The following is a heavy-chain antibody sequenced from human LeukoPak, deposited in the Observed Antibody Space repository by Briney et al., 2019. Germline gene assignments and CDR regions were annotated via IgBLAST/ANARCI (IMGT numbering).Heavy chain of an antibody. Sequence: GGSLRLSCAASGFTISSYSMNWVRQAPGKGLEWVSSISSSSSYIYYADSVKGRFTISRDNAKYPLYLQMNSLRAEDTALYYCAKALEITMVRGGAFDIWGQGTMVTVSS. CDR1: GFTISSYS. D-gene: IGHD3-10*01. J-gene: IGHJ3*02. V-gene: IGHV3-21*04. CDR3: AKALEITMVRGGAFDI. CDR2: ISSSSSYI.